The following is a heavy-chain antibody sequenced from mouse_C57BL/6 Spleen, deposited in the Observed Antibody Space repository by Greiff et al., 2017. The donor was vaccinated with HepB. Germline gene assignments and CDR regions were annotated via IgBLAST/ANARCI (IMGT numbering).Heavy chain of an antibody. D-gene: IGHD1-1*01. V-gene: IGHV1-80*01. J-gene: IGHJ4*01. Sequence: VMLVESGAELVKPGASVKISCKASGYAFSSYWMNWVKQRPGKGLEWIGQIDPGDGDTNYNGKFKGKATLTADKSSSTAYMQLSSLTSEDSAVYVCARRLGVVEDAMDYWGQGTSVTVSS. CDR2: IDPGDGDT. CDR3: ARRLGVVEDAMDY. CDR1: GYAFSSYW.